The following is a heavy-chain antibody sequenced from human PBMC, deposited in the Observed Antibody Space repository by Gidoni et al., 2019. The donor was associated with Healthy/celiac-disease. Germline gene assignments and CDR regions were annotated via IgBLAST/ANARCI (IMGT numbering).Heavy chain of an antibody. CDR1: GGSISSYY. CDR2: IYYSGST. J-gene: IGHJ4*02. D-gene: IGHD5-18*01. V-gene: IGHV4-59*01. Sequence: QVQLQESGPGLVKPSATLSLTCTVAGGSISSYYWSWIRQPPGKGLEWIGYIYYSGSTNYNPSLKSRVTISVDTSKNQFSLKLSSVTAADTAVYYCASGRLPIDYWGQGTLVTVSS. CDR3: ASGRLPIDY.